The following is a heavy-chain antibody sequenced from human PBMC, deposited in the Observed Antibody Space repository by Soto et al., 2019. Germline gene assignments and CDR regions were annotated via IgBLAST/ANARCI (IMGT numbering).Heavy chain of an antibody. Sequence: QVQLVESGGGVVQPGRSLRLSCAASGFTFSSYGMHWVRQAPGKGLEWVAVISYDGSNKYYADSVKGRFTISRDNSKNTLYLQMNSLRAEVTAVYYCAKSYDSSGVDAFDIWGQGTMVTVSS. V-gene: IGHV3-30*18. J-gene: IGHJ3*02. CDR1: GFTFSSYG. CDR3: AKSYDSSGVDAFDI. CDR2: ISYDGSNK. D-gene: IGHD3-22*01.